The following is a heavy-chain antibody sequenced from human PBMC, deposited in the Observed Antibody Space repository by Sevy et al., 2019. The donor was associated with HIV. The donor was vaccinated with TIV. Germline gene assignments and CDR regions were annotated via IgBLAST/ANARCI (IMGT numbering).Heavy chain of an antibody. D-gene: IGHD3-16*01. J-gene: IGHJ5*02. CDR3: ALSGEGWGSFDP. V-gene: IGHV1-69*13. CDR1: GGTFSSYA. Sequence: AAVKVSCKASGGTFSSYAISWVRQAPGQGLEWMGGIIPIFGTANYAQKFQGRVTITADESTSTAYMELSSLRSEDTAVYYCALSGEGWGSFDPWGLGTLVTVSS. CDR2: IIPIFGTA.